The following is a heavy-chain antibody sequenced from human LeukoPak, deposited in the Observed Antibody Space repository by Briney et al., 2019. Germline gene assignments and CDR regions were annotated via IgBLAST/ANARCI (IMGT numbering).Heavy chain of an antibody. CDR3: ARDSGRGDYVWGSYRPTYYFDY. J-gene: IGHJ4*02. D-gene: IGHD3-16*02. V-gene: IGHV1-3*03. CDR2: INAGNGNT. CDR1: GYTFTSYG. Sequence: AAVKVSCKASGYTFTSYGISWVRQAPGQGLEWMGWINAGNGNTKYSQEFQGRVTITRDTSASTAYMELSSLRSEDMAVYYCARDSGRGDYVWGSYRPTYYFDYWGQGTLVTVSS.